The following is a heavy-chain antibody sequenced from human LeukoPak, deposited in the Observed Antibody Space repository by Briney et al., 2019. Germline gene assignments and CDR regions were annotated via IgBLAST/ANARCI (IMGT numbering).Heavy chain of an antibody. Sequence: PGGSLRLSCAASGFTFSSYAMSWVRQAPGKGLEWVSAISGSGGSTYYADSVKGRFTISRDNSKNTLYLQMNSLRAEDTAVYYCAKDQGGGYCSGGSCYYFDYWGQGTLVTVSS. V-gene: IGHV3-23*01. CDR3: AKDQGGGYCSGGSCYYFDY. D-gene: IGHD2-15*01. CDR1: GFTFSSYA. CDR2: ISGSGGST. J-gene: IGHJ4*02.